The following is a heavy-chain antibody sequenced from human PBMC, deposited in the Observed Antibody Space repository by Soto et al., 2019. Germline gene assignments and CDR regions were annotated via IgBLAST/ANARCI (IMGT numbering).Heavy chain of an antibody. CDR3: ARDRNQITGTFDY. CDR2: IIPIFGTA. D-gene: IGHD1-20*01. CDR1: GGTLSSYA. J-gene: IGHJ4*02. V-gene: IGHV1-69*13. Sequence: SVKVSCKASGGTLSSYAISWVRQAPGQGLEWMGGIIPIFGTANYAQKFQGRVTITADESTSTAYMELSSLRSEDTAVYYCARDRNQITGTFDYWGQGTLVTVSS.